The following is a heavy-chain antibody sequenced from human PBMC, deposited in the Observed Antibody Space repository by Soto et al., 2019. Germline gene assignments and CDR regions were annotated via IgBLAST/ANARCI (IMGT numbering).Heavy chain of an antibody. V-gene: IGHV4-59*01. CDR3: ARDGSSGSDI. D-gene: IGHD6-19*01. CDR1: GGSISSYY. J-gene: IGHJ3*02. CDR2: IDYSGRT. Sequence: QVQLQESGPGLVKPSETLSLTCTVSGGSISSYYWSWIRQPPGKGLEWIGYIDYSGRTNYNPSLKSRVTISVDTSKNQFSLKLSSVTAADTAVYYCARDGSSGSDIWGQGTMVTVSS.